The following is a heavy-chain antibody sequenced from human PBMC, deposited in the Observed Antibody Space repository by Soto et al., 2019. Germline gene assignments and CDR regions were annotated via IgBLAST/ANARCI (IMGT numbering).Heavy chain of an antibody. Sequence: GGSLRLSCAASGFTFSSYAMSWVRQAPGKGLEWVSAISGSGGSTYYADSVKGRFTISRDNSKNTLYLQMNSLRAEDTAVYYCAKDNGIVVAIYGMDVCGQGPTVTVSS. CDR3: AKDNGIVVAIYGMDV. CDR2: ISGSGGST. CDR1: GFTFSSYA. D-gene: IGHD2-2*01. V-gene: IGHV3-23*01. J-gene: IGHJ6*02.